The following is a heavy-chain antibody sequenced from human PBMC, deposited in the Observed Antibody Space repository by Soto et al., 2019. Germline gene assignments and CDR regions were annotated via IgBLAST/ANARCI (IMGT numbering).Heavy chain of an antibody. Sequence: SETLSLTFTVSGGSISSYYWSWIRQPPGKGLEWIGYIYYSGSTNYNPSLKSRVTISVDTSKKQFSLKLSSVPAADTAVYYCARYEVWSGYYYFDYWGQGTIVTLSS. J-gene: IGHJ4*02. CDR1: GGSISSYY. CDR2: IYYSGST. CDR3: ARYEVWSGYYYFDY. D-gene: IGHD3-3*01. V-gene: IGHV4-59*01.